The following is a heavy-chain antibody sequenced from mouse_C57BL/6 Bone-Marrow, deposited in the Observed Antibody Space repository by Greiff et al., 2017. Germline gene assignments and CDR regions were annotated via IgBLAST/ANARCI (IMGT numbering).Heavy chain of an antibody. J-gene: IGHJ2*01. D-gene: IGHD1-1*01. CDR2: IDPSDSYT. CDR3: ARATTYFDY. V-gene: IGHV1-69*01. CDR1: GYTFTSYW. Sequence: QVQLQQPGAELVMPGASVKLSCKASGYTFTSYWMHWVKQRPGQGLEWIGEIDPSDSYTKYNHKFKGKSTLTGDKSSSTAYMQLSSLTSEYSAVYYCARATTYFDYWGQGTTLTVSS.